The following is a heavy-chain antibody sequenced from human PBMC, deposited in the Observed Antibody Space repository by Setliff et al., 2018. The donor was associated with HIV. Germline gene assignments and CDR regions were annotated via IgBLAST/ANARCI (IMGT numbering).Heavy chain of an antibody. V-gene: IGHV1-3*01. D-gene: IGHD6-6*01. J-gene: IGHJ5*02. CDR1: GYKFTSYA. Sequence: ASVKVSCKASGYKFTSYAIHWVRQASGQGLEWMGWINADNGYTKYSQNFQGRVTITRDTSATTAYMELSSLRSDDTAVYYCARGRISVEAAPLGWFDPWGQGTLVTVSS. CDR3: ARGRISVEAAPLGWFDP. CDR2: INADNGYT.